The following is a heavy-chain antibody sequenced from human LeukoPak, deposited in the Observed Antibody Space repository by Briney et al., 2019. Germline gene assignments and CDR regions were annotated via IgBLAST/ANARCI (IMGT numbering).Heavy chain of an antibody. Sequence: KPGGSLRLSCAASGFTFSSYSMNWVRQAPGKELEWVSSISSSSSYIYYADSVKGRFTISRDNAKNSLYLQMNSLRAEDTAVYYCARVGPGNYYDSSGYYYGFDYWGQGTLVTVSS. D-gene: IGHD3-22*01. J-gene: IGHJ4*02. V-gene: IGHV3-21*01. CDR1: GFTFSSYS. CDR3: ARVGPGNYYDSSGYYYGFDY. CDR2: ISSSSSYI.